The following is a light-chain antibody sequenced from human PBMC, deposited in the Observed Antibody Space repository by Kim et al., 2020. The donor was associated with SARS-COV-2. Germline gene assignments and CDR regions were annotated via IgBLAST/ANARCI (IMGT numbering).Light chain of an antibody. CDR3: QSYDNSLSGYV. CDR2: DKD. CDR1: SSNIGAGYD. V-gene: IGLV1-40*01. J-gene: IGLJ1*01. Sequence: QSVLTQPPSVSGAPGQRVTISCTGSSSNIGAGYDVHWYQLLPGTAPKLLIYDKDDRPSGVPDRFSGSESGTSASLAITGLQAEDEADYYCQSYDNSLSGYVFGSGTKVTVL.